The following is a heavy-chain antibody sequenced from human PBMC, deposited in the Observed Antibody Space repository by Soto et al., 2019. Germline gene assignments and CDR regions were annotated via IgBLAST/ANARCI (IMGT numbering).Heavy chain of an antibody. J-gene: IGHJ4*02. D-gene: IGHD5-12*01. CDR2: IRSKPNNYET. CDR1: GFTFSGSA. Sequence: EVQLVESGGGLVQPGGSLKLSCAASGFTFSGSAMHWVRQASGKGLEWVGRIRSKPNNYETTYGASVKGRFTIYRDDSKNMAYLQMNSLKTEDTAVYYCTGSRYSGYDNDYWGQGTLVTVSS. CDR3: TGSRYSGYDNDY. V-gene: IGHV3-73*01.